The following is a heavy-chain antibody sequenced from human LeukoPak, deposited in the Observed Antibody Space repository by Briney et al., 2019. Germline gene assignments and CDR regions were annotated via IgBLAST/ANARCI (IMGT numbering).Heavy chain of an antibody. CDR3: ARDMITMVRGVNCY. CDR1: GFTFSSYE. J-gene: IGHJ4*02. CDR2: ISSSGSTI. V-gene: IGHV3-48*03. D-gene: IGHD3-10*01. Sequence: GGSLRLSCAASGFTFSSYEMNWVRQAPGKGLEWVSYISSSGSTIYYADSVKGRFTISRDNAKNSLYLQMNSLRAEDTAVYYCARDMITMVRGVNCYWGQGTLVTVSS.